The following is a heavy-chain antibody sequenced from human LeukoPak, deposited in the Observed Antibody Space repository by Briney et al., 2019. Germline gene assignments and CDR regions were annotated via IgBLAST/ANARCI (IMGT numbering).Heavy chain of an antibody. CDR3: AKGGQPWDYYYYYMDV. Sequence: PGGSLRLSCAASGFTFSGYAMSWVRQAPGKGLEWVSAISGSGGSTYYADSVKGRFTISRDNSKNTLYLQMNSLRAEDTAVYYCAKGGQPWDYYYYYMDVWGKGTTVTVSS. V-gene: IGHV3-23*01. D-gene: IGHD3-16*01. CDR1: GFTFSGYA. J-gene: IGHJ6*03. CDR2: ISGSGGST.